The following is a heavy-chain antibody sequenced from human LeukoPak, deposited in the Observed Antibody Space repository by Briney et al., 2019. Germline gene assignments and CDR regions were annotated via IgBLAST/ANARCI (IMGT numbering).Heavy chain of an antibody. CDR1: GGTFSTYT. D-gene: IGHD2-2*01. CDR3: ARAVSPSSWFDAFDI. CDR2: IIPILGIT. V-gene: IGHV1-69*02. J-gene: IGHJ3*02. Sequence: ASVKVSCKASGGTFSTYTINWVRQAPGQGPEWMGRIIPILGITNYAPKFQGRVTITADKSTSTAYMELSSLRSEDTAVYYCARAVSPSSWFDAFDIWGQGTMVTVSS.